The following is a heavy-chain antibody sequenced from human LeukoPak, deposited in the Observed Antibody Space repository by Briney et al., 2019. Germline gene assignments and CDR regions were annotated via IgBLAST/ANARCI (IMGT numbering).Heavy chain of an antibody. D-gene: IGHD3-22*01. CDR3: ARGPYDSSGYRFDY. V-gene: IGHV3-21*01. CDR1: GFTFSSYS. CDR2: ISSSSSYI. Sequence: GGSLRLSCAASGFTFSSYSMNWVRQAPGKGLEWVSSISSSSSYISYADSVKGRFTISRDNAKNSLSLQMNSLRAEDTAVYYCARGPYDSSGYRFDYWGQGTLVTVSS. J-gene: IGHJ4*02.